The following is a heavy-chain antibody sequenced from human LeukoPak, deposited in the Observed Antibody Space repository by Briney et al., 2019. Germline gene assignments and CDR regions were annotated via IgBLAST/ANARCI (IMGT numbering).Heavy chain of an antibody. D-gene: IGHD3-10*01. CDR3: ARDYNRWRADFFDY. CDR2: INPTGGST. Sequence: ASVKVSCKASGYTFTTYSMHWVRQAPGQGLEWMGVINPTGGSTTYAQRFQSRVTMTRDTSTSTVYMELSSLSSEDTAVYYCARDYNRWRADFFDYWGQGTLVTVSS. CDR1: GYTFTTYS. J-gene: IGHJ4*02. V-gene: IGHV1-46*01.